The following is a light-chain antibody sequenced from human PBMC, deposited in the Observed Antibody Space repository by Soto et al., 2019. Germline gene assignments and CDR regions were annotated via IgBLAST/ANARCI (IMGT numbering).Light chain of an antibody. V-gene: IGKV3-15*01. CDR3: QLYGSSLLT. Sequence: EVVMTQSPASLSLSPGGRATLSCMASQSISDTLAWYQHKPGQAPRILIYSVSRGATGFPARFSGSGSGTDLTLTISSLQSEDFAVYCCQLYGSSLLTFGGVGKV. J-gene: IGKJ4*01. CDR2: SVS. CDR1: QSISDT.